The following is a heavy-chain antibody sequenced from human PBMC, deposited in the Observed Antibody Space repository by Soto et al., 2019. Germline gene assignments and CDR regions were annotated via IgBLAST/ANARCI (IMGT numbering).Heavy chain of an antibody. V-gene: IGHV4-39*01. CDR1: GGSISSSSYY. CDR2: IYYSGST. D-gene: IGHD6-13*01. CDR3: ARSPIAAAGRYYYYYYGMDV. J-gene: IGHJ6*02. Sequence: SETLSLTCTVSGGSISSSSYYWGWIRQPPGKGLEWIGSIYYSGSTYYNPSLKSRVTISVDTSKNQFSLKLSSVTAADTAVYYCARSPIAAAGRYYYYYYGMDVWGQGTTVTVFS.